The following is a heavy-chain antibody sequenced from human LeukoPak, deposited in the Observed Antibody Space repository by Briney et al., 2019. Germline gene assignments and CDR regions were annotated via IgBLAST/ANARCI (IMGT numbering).Heavy chain of an antibody. V-gene: IGHV4-61*10. J-gene: IGHJ4*02. CDR1: GGSISSGSYY. CDR2: IYYSGST. D-gene: IGHD1-26*01. CDR3: ARERTRGSGSYHHFDY. Sequence: SETLSLTCTVSGGSISSGSYYWSWIRQPAGKGLEWIGYIYYSGSTNYNPSLKSRVTISVDTSKNQFSLKLSSVTAADTAVYYCARERTRGSGSYHHFDYWGQGTLVTVSS.